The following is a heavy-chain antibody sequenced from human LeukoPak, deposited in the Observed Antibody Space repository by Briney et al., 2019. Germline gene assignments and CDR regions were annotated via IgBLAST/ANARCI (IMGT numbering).Heavy chain of an antibody. J-gene: IGHJ3*02. V-gene: IGHV1-18*01. Sequence: GSSVKVSCKASGGTFSSYAISWVRQAPGQGLEWMGWISAYNGNTNYAQKLQGRVTMTTDTSTSTAYMELRSLRSDDTAVYYCARDPGLLRFLERGAFDIWGQGTMVTVSS. CDR3: ARDPGLLRFLERGAFDI. CDR2: ISAYNGNT. CDR1: GGTFSSYA. D-gene: IGHD3-3*01.